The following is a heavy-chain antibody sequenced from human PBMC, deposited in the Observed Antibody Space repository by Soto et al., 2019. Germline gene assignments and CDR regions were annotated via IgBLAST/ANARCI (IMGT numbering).Heavy chain of an antibody. Sequence: SETLSLTCAVSGGSISSGGYSWSWIRQPPGKGLEWIGYIYHSGSTYYNPSLKSRVTISVDRSKNQFSLKLSSVTAADTAVYYCARAAVDTAMVTGFDPWGQ. CDR2: IYHSGST. V-gene: IGHV4-30-2*01. J-gene: IGHJ5*02. D-gene: IGHD5-18*01. CDR3: ARAAVDTAMVTGFDP. CDR1: GGSISSGGYS.